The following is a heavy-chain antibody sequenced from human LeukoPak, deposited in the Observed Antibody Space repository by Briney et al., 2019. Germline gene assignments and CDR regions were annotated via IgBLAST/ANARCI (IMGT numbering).Heavy chain of an antibody. CDR3: ASLSGSGSYYIWDY. CDR1: GGSISSSSYY. CDR2: IYYSGST. D-gene: IGHD3-10*01. V-gene: IGHV4-39*07. Sequence: SETLSLTCTVSGGSISSSSYYWGWIRQPPGKGLEWIGSIYYSGSTYYNPSLKSRVTISVDTSKNQFSLKLSSVTAADTAVYYCASLSGSGSYYIWDYWGQGTLVTVSS. J-gene: IGHJ4*02.